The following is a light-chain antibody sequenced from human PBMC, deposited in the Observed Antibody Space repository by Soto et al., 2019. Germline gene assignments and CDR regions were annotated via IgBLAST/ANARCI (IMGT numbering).Light chain of an antibody. CDR3: QQNKDWPGT. V-gene: IGKV3-15*01. Sequence: EIVMTQSPATLSLSPGERATLSFMASQSVSSYLAWFQQKPGQAPRLLIYDASTRAIGIPVRFSGSGSGTEFTLTISSLQSEDSGVYYCQQNKDWPGTFGQGTKVDIK. CDR2: DAS. J-gene: IGKJ1*01. CDR1: QSVSSY.